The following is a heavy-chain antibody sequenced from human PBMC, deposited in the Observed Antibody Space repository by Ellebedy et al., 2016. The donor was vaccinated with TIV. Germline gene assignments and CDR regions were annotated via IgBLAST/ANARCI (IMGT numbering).Heavy chain of an antibody. J-gene: IGHJ4*02. CDR3: ARVPLDGAVAGTVEVAFDY. Sequence: GESLKISCAASGLIFSTYWMAWVRQAPGKGLEWVANIKEDGSEKYYVDSVKGRFTISGDNAKNSLYLQMNTLRAEDTAVYYCARVPLDGAVAGTVEVAFDYWGQGTLVTVSS. CDR2: IKEDGSEK. V-gene: IGHV3-7*03. CDR1: GLIFSTYW. D-gene: IGHD6-19*01.